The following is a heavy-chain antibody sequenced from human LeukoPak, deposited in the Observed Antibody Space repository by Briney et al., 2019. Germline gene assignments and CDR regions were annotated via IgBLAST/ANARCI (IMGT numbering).Heavy chain of an antibody. J-gene: IGHJ4*02. V-gene: IGHV4-39*01. CDR2: IYYSGST. CDR3: ARQFERAAAAGLPRY. Sequence: PSETLSLTCTVSGGSISSSSYYWGWIRQPPGKGLEWIGSIYYSGSTYYNPSLKSRVTISVDTSKNQFSLKLSSVTAADTAVYYCARQFERAAAAGLPRYWGQGTLVTVSS. CDR1: GGSISSSSYY. D-gene: IGHD6-13*01.